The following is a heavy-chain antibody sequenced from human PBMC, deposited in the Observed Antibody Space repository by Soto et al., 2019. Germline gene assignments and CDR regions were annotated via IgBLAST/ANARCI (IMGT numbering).Heavy chain of an antibody. J-gene: IGHJ4*02. Sequence: SGPTLVNPTQALTLTCTFSGFSLSTSGMCVSWICQPPGKALEWLARIDWDDDEYYSTSLKTRLTISKDTSKNLVVLTMTNMDPTDTATYYCARTLGSSTLDYWGQGTLVTVSS. CDR1: GFSLSTSGMC. CDR2: IDWDDDE. V-gene: IGHV2-70*11. CDR3: ARTLGSSTLDY. D-gene: IGHD6-13*01.